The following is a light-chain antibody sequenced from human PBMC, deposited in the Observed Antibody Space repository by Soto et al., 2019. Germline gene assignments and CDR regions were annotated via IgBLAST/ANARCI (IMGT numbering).Light chain of an antibody. CDR1: QSVLYSSNNKNY. Sequence: DIVMTQSPDSLAVSLGERATINCKSSQSVLYSSNNKNYLAWYQQKPGQPPKLLIYWASTRESGVPDRFSGSGSGTDFTITISSLQDEDVAVYYCQHYYSTPLTFGGGTKVEIK. CDR2: WAS. V-gene: IGKV4-1*01. CDR3: QHYYSTPLT. J-gene: IGKJ4*01.